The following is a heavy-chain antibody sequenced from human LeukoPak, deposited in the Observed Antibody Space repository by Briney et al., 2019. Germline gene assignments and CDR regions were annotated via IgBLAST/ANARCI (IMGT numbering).Heavy chain of an antibody. J-gene: IGHJ4*02. D-gene: IGHD3-22*01. Sequence: SETLSLTCTVSGGSISSYYWSWIRQPPGKGLEWSGYIYYSGSTNYNPSLKSRVTISVDTSKNQFSLKLSSVTAADTAVYYCARNSSGRWDVDYWGQGTLVTVSS. CDR1: GGSISSYY. V-gene: IGHV4-59*01. CDR2: IYYSGST. CDR3: ARNSSGRWDVDY.